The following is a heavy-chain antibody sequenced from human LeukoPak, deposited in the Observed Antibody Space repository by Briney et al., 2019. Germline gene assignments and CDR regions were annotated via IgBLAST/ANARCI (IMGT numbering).Heavy chain of an antibody. V-gene: IGHV3-30*03. J-gene: IGHJ4*02. CDR3: ARDHGLGFDY. CDR2: ISYDGSNK. CDR1: GFTFSSYG. Sequence: GGSLRLSCAASGFTFSSYGMHWVRQAPGKGLEWVAVISYDGSNKYYADSVKGRFTISRDNSKNTLYLQMNSLRAEDTAVYYCARDHGLGFDYWGQGTLVTVSS. D-gene: IGHD4-17*01.